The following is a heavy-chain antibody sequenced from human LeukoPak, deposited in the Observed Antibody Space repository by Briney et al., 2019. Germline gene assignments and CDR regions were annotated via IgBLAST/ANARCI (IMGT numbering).Heavy chain of an antibody. Sequence: PGGSLRLSCAASGLTFSGSAMHWVRQASGKGLEWVGRVRSTADSYATAFAASVKGRFTISRDDSKNTAYLQMSSLKAEDTAVYYCSRASISSQYYYGMDVWGHGTTVTVSS. J-gene: IGHJ6*02. CDR2: VRSTADSYAT. V-gene: IGHV3-73*01. CDR1: GLTFSGSA. D-gene: IGHD6-13*01. CDR3: SRASISSQYYYGMDV.